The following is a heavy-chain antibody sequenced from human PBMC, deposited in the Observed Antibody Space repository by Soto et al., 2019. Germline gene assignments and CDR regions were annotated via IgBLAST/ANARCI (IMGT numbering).Heavy chain of an antibody. J-gene: IGHJ4*02. CDR2: IYPDDSDT. CDR3: ARGGADYYNDGTGYYQLDS. Sequence: GESLKISCQGSGYSFTTYWIVWVRQMPGKGLECMGVIYPDDSDTIYSPSFQGQVTISADKSISTAYLQWSSLKASDTAMYYCARGGADYYNDGTGYYQLDSWGQGTLVTVSS. CDR1: GYSFTTYW. V-gene: IGHV5-51*01. D-gene: IGHD3-22*01.